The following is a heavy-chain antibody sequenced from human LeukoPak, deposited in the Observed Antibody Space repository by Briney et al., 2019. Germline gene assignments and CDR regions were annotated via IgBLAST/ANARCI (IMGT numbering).Heavy chain of an antibody. CDR3: ARDPGWGAFDI. D-gene: IGHD6-19*01. CDR2: MNTDGSEK. V-gene: IGHV3-7*01. Sequence: PGGSLRLSCAASGFSFSSYWMDWVRQAPGKGLEWVAIMNTDGSEKGYVDSVKGRFTISRDNAKNSLYLQMNSLGVEDTAVYYCARDPGWGAFDIWGQRTMVTVSS. CDR1: GFSFSSYW. J-gene: IGHJ3*02.